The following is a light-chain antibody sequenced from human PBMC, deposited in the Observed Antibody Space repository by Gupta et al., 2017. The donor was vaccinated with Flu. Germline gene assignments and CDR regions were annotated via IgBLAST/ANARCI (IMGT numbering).Light chain of an antibody. V-gene: IGKV1-27*01. J-gene: IGKJ3*01. CDR1: QDIKNF. CDR2: AAS. CDR3: QNYNSAPLT. Sequence: DIQMTDTPSSLTACVCDRIIITSRGTQDIKNFLAWYQQKPGKFPKLLIYAASTLQSGVPSRISGSGDRTDFTLTISRLQPEDFATYYCQNYNSAPLTFGPGTKVEVK.